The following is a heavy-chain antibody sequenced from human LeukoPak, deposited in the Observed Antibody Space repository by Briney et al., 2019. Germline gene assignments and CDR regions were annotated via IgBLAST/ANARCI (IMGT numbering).Heavy chain of an antibody. J-gene: IGHJ6*02. D-gene: IGHD6-13*01. Sequence: GGSLRLSCGGSGFTFSSYEMNWVRQAPGKGLEWVSYISSGGGNNRFYAEAVKGRFTISRDNSKSTLYLQMNSLRAEDTAVYYCARTIAQYSNSWLYFYYGLDVWGQGTTVTVSS. CDR2: ISSGGGNNR. CDR3: ARTIAQYSNSWLYFYYGLDV. V-gene: IGHV3-48*03. CDR1: GFTFSSYE.